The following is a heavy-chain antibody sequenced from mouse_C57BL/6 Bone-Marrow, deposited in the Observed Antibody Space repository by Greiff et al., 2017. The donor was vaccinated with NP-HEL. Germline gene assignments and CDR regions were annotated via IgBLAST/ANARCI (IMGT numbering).Heavy chain of an antibody. CDR1: GYTFTSYG. V-gene: IGHV1-81*01. Sequence: QVQLQESGAELARPGASVKLSCKASGYTFTSYGISWVKQRTGQGLEWIGEIYPRSGNTYYNEKFKGKATLTADKSSSTAYMELRSLTSEDSAVYFCASYYGRTSSYYWYFDVWGTGTTVTVSS. D-gene: IGHD1-1*01. CDR2: IYPRSGNT. CDR3: ASYYGRTSSYYWYFDV. J-gene: IGHJ1*03.